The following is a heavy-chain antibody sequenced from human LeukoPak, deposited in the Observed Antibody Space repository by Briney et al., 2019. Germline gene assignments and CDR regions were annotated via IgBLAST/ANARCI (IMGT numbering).Heavy chain of an antibody. CDR3: VHSTTVTGGMDV. D-gene: IGHD4-17*01. V-gene: IGHV2-5*02. CDR1: GFSLSTSGVG. CDR2: IYWDDDK. Sequence: SGPTLVKPTQTLTLTCTFSGFSLSTSGVGVGWIRQSPGKALEWLAIIYWDDDKRYRPSLKSRLTITKDTSKNQVVLTMTNMDPVDTATYYCVHSTTVTGGMDVWGQGTTVTVSS. J-gene: IGHJ6*02.